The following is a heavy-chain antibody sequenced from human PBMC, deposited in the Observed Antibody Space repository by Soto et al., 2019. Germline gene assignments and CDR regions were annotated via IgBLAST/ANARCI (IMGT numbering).Heavy chain of an antibody. V-gene: IGHV1-18*01. Sequence: ASVKVSCKTSGYSFTNHGVSWVRQAPGQGLEWMGWISTYNGNTNYSQKLQGRVTMTTDTSTSTAYMELRSLRSDDTAVYYCARDLKYYYDSSGYLIPYYYYGMDVWGQGTTVTVSS. J-gene: IGHJ6*02. CDR3: ARDLKYYYDSSGYLIPYYYYGMDV. D-gene: IGHD3-22*01. CDR1: GYSFTNHG. CDR2: ISTYNGNT.